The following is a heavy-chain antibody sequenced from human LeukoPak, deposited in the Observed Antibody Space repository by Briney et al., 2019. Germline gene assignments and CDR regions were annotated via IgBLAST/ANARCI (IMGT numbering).Heavy chain of an antibody. D-gene: IGHD5-18*01. J-gene: IGHJ4*02. CDR3: AKEASYGKTGGYYFDY. CDR1: GFTFDDYA. Sequence: PGRSLRLSCAASGFTFDDYAMHWVRQVPGKGLGWVSCISWNSGSIGYADSVKGRFTISRDNAKNSLYLQMNSLRAEDTALYYCAKEASYGKTGGYYFDYWGQGTLVTVSS. V-gene: IGHV3-9*01. CDR2: ISWNSGSI.